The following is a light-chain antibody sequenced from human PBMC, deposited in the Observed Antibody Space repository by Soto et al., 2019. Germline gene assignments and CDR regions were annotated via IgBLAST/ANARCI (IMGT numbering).Light chain of an antibody. CDR2: GAS. CDR1: ESVSNN. Sequence: IVFTQVPGTPSLSPGERGTLFCRASESVSNNLAWYQQKAGQAPRLLIYGASTRATGIPARFSGSGSGTEFTLTISSLQSEDFAVYYCQQYSIWRTFGQGTKV. CDR3: QQYSIWRT. J-gene: IGKJ1*01. V-gene: IGKV3-15*01.